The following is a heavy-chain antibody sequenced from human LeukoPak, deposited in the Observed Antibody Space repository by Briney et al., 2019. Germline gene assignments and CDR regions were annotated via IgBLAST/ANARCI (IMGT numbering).Heavy chain of an antibody. Sequence: GGSLRLSCAASGFTVSSNYMSWVRQAPGRGLEWVSVIYSGGSTYYADSVKGRFTISRDNSKNTLYLQMNSLRAEDTAVYYCASKGYSSSWFDYWGQGTLVTVSS. J-gene: IGHJ4*02. V-gene: IGHV3-53*01. CDR3: ASKGYSSSWFDY. CDR2: IYSGGST. D-gene: IGHD6-13*01. CDR1: GFTVSSNY.